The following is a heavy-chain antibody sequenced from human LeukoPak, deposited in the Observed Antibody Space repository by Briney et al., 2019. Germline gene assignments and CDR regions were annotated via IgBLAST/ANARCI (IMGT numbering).Heavy chain of an antibody. J-gene: IGHJ4*02. CDR1: GGSITSGGYY. CDR2: IYYSGST. V-gene: IGHV4-31*03. CDR3: ARGLRAPGYEFDY. D-gene: IGHD5-12*01. Sequence: PSQTLSLTCTVSGGSITSGGYYWGWIRHNPGKGLEWIVYIYYSGSTYYHPSLKSRVTISVDTSKNQLSLELSSVTAADTAVYYCARGLRAPGYEFDYWGQGTLVTVSS.